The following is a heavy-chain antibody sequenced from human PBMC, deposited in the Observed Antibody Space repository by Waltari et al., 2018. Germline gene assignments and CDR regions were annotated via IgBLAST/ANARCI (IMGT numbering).Heavy chain of an antibody. J-gene: IGHJ4*02. CDR2: IKGDGSQK. Sequence: EVHLVESGGGLVQPGRSLRLSCAASGFTFGTYWRTWVRQAPGKGLEWLANIKGDGSQKNYVDSVKGRFTISRDTANNSLYLQMNSLRAEDTAVYYCARDPHYSNFDYWGQGTLVTVSS. D-gene: IGHD4-4*01. V-gene: IGHV3-7*01. CDR3: ARDPHYSNFDY. CDR1: GFTFGTYW.